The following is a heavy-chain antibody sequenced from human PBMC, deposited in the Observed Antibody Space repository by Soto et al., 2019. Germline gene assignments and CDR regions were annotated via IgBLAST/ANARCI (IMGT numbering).Heavy chain of an antibody. V-gene: IGHV3-30*18. CDR3: AKDLGPPVAGTPYYYYGMDV. CDR2: ISYDGSNK. J-gene: IGHJ6*02. D-gene: IGHD6-19*01. Sequence: PGGSLGLSCAASGFTFSSYGMHRVRQAPGKGLEWVAVISYDGSNKYYADSVKGRFTISRDNSKNTLYLQMNSLRAEDTAVYYCAKDLGPPVAGTPYYYYGMDVWGQGTTVTVSS. CDR1: GFTFSSYG.